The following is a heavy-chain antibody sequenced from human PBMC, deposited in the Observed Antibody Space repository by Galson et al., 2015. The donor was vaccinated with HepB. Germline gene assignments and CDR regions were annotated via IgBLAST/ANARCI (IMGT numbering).Heavy chain of an antibody. CDR3: AKGIGVVAGPLGGYYFDY. Sequence: SLRLSCAASGFTFRSYSMNWVRQSPGKGLELVSHISSGSVTIYYADSVKGRFTISRDNSKNTLYLQMNSLRAEDTAVYYCAKGIGVVAGPLGGYYFDYWGQGTLVTVSS. J-gene: IGHJ4*02. V-gene: IGHV3-48*01. D-gene: IGHD6-19*01. CDR1: GFTFRSYS. CDR2: ISSGSVTI.